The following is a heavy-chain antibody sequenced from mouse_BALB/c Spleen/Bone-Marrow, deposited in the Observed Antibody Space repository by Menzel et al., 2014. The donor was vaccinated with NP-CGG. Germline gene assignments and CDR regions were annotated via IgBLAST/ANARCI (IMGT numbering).Heavy chain of an antibody. D-gene: IGHD2-4*01. CDR2: INPYNGGT. CDR1: GYSFXGYT. Sequence: VQLQQPGPELVKPGASMKISCKASGYSFXGYTMNWVKQSHGKNLEWIGLINPYNGGTSYNQKFKGKATLTVDKSSSTAYMELLSLTSEDSAVYYCAREGNYDYAWFAYWGQGTLVTVSA. CDR3: AREGNYDYAWFAY. J-gene: IGHJ3*01. V-gene: IGHV1-26*01.